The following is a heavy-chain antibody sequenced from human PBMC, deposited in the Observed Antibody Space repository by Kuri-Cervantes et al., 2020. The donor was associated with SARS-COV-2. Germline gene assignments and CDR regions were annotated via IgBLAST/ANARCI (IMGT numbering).Heavy chain of an antibody. D-gene: IGHD1-26*01. CDR1: GFTFSDYY. CDR2: ISSSSSTI. V-gene: IGHV3-48*02. CDR3: AREAPCRIVGAICYGMDV. Sequence: GESLKISCAASGFTFSDYYMNWVRQAPGKGLEWVSYISSSSSTIYYADSVKGRFTISRDNAKNPLYLQMNSLRDEDTAVYYCAREAPCRIVGAICYGMDVWGQGTTVTVSS. J-gene: IGHJ6*02.